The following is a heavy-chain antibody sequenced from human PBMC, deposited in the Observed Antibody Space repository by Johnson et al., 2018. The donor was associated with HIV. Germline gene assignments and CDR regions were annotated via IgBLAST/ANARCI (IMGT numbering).Heavy chain of an antibody. CDR1: GFTVSSNY. Sequence: EVQLVESGGGLIQPGGSLRLSCAASGFTVSSNYMSWVRQAPGKGLEWVANIKQDGSDKYYVDSVKGRFTISRDTAQNSVYLQMNSLRVDDTAVYYCAREFWGTSSPFDIWGHGTMVTVSA. D-gene: IGHD3-16*01. J-gene: IGHJ3*02. CDR3: AREFWGTSSPFDI. V-gene: IGHV3-7*05. CDR2: IKQDGSDK.